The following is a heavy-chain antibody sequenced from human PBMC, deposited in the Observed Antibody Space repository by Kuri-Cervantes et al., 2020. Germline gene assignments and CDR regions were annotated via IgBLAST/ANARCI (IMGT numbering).Heavy chain of an antibody. D-gene: IGHD7-27*01. CDR2: ISWNSGSI. J-gene: IGHJ4*02. CDR1: GFTFDDYA. Sequence: SLKISCAASGFTFDDYAMHWVRQTPGKGLEWVSGISWNSGSIGYADSVRGRFTISRDNAKNSLYLHMNNLRVEDTAVYYCATDRAWAFDNWGQGTLVTVSS. CDR3: ATDRAWAFDN. V-gene: IGHV3-9*01.